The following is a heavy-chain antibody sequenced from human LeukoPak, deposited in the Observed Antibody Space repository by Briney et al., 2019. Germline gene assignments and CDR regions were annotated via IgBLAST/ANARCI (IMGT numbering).Heavy chain of an antibody. J-gene: IGHJ4*02. V-gene: IGHV3-30*14. CDR2: ISFDGRNE. CDR3: ARLDGLGY. Sequence: GSLRLSCAATGFTFNRFAMHWVRQAPGKGLEWVTVISFDGRNEDYADSVRGRFTISRDNSKNTVYLQMNSLRAEDTAVYYCARLDGLGYWGQGTLVTVSS. CDR1: GFTFNRFA. D-gene: IGHD5-24*01.